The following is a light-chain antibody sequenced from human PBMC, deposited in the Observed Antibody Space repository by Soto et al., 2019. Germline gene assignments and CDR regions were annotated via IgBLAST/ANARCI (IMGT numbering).Light chain of an antibody. CDR2: GAS. Sequence: EIVMTQSPATLSVSPGERATLSCRASHSVSSNLAWYQQKPGQAPRLLIYGASTRATGIPARFSGSGSGTEFTLTISSLQSEDFAVYYCQQYDDWQTFGQGTKVEV. J-gene: IGKJ1*01. CDR1: HSVSSN. CDR3: QQYDDWQT. V-gene: IGKV3-15*01.